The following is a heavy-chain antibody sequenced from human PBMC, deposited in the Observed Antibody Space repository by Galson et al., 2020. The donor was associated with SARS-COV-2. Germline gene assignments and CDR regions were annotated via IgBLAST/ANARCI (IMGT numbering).Heavy chain of an antibody. CDR3: AIDIYDSSGYQMGY. V-gene: IGHV1-18*01. CDR2: ISGYNGDT. CDR1: GYIFNTYG. Sequence: ASVKDSCKASGYIFNTYGISWVRQAPGQGLEWMGWISGYNGDTILAQKLQGRVTMTTDTSTSTVYMELRSLISDDTAVYYCAIDIYDSSGYQMGYWGQGTLVTVSS. D-gene: IGHD3-22*01. J-gene: IGHJ4*02.